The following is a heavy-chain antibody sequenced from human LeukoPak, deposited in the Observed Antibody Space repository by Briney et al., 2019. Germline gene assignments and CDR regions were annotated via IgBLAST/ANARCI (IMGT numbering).Heavy chain of an antibody. Sequence: ASVKVSCKASGYTFSSYDINWVRQAPGQGLEWMGWVNPNSGNTDYAQKFQGRVTITRNTSISTPYLELRSLRSEDTAVYYCARGDFWSGYSNYYYMDVWGKGTTVTVSS. J-gene: IGHJ6*03. CDR3: ARGDFWSGYSNYYYMDV. CDR2: VNPNSGNT. CDR1: GYTFSSYD. V-gene: IGHV1-8*01. D-gene: IGHD3-3*01.